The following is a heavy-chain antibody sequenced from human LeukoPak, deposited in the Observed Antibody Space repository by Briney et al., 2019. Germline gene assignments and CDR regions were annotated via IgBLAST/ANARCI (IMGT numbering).Heavy chain of an antibody. J-gene: IGHJ6*03. CDR1: GGSISSSSYY. Sequence: SETLSLTCTVSGGSISSSSYYWGWIRQPPGKGLEWIGSIYYSGGTYYNPSLKSRVTISVDTSKNQFSLKLSSVTAADTAVYYCARNYGSGSFYYYYYMDVWGKGTTVTISS. D-gene: IGHD3-10*01. CDR3: ARNYGSGSFYYYYYMDV. CDR2: IYYSGGT. V-gene: IGHV4-39*01.